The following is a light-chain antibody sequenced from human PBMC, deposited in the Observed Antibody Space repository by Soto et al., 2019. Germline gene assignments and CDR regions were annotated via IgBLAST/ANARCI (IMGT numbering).Light chain of an antibody. CDR1: SSDVGSYNL. CDR3: CSYAGSSTFVI. J-gene: IGLJ2*01. V-gene: IGLV2-23*02. CDR2: EDN. Sequence: QSALTQPASVSGSPGQLITISCTGTSSDVGSYNLVSWYQQHPGKAPKLMILEDNKRPSGVSNRFSGSKSGNTASLTISGLQAEDEADYYCCSYAGSSTFVIFGGGTQLTVL.